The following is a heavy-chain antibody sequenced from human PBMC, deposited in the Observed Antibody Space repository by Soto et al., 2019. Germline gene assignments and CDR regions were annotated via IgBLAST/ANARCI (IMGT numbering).Heavy chain of an antibody. J-gene: IGHJ4*02. Sequence: SQTLSLTCTVSAGSVRTDYWSWVRQSPGKGLEWIGYIYFTGSTRYNPSLRGRVIMSIDASKGQFSLELISVTAADTAVYYCTRYLGSYHVEAQFDSWGQGALVTVS. CDR2: IYFTGST. CDR3: TRYLGSYHVEAQFDS. D-gene: IGHD1-26*01. CDR1: AGSVRTDY. V-gene: IGHV4-59*02.